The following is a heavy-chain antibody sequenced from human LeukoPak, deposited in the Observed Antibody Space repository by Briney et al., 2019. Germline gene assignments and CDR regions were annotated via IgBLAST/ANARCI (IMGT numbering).Heavy chain of an antibody. CDR3: VRRVNTYGGWFDR. CDR2: IDYRGRT. Sequence: SETLSLTCSVSGDSISSSNFHWGWIRPSPGKGLDWIGTIDYRGRTFYNPSLNNRVTISADTSRNQLSLKLSSVTATDTAIYYCVRRVNTYGGWFDRWGQGALVTVSS. V-gene: IGHV4-39*01. CDR1: GDSISSSNFH. D-gene: IGHD5-18*01. J-gene: IGHJ5*02.